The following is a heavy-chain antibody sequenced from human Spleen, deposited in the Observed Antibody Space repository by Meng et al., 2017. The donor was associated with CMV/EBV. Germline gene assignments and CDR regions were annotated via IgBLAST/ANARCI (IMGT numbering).Heavy chain of an antibody. CDR1: GFTFNTYA. D-gene: IGHD3-22*01. CDR3: ARMMNYYDSSGPPDY. J-gene: IGHJ4*02. CDR2: ISYDGSNK. V-gene: IGHV3-30*04. Sequence: GGSLRLSCAASGFTFNTYAMHWVRQAPGKGLEWVAVISYDGSNKYTADSVQGRLTISRDNSKNNLYLQMNSLTVEDTAVYYCARMMNYYDSSGPPDYWGQGTLVTVSS.